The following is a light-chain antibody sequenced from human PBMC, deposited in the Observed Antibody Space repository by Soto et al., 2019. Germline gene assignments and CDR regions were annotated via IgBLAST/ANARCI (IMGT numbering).Light chain of an antibody. CDR1: QSISSW. CDR2: KAS. Sequence: PSSLSASVGDRVTITCRASQSISSWLAWYQQKPGKAPKLLIYKASSLESGVPSRFSGSGSGTEFTLTISSLQPDDFATYYCQQYNSYSITFGQGTRLEIK. V-gene: IGKV1-5*03. CDR3: QQYNSYSIT. J-gene: IGKJ5*01.